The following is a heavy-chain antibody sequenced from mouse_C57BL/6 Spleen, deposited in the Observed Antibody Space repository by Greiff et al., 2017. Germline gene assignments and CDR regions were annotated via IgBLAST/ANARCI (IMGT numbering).Heavy chain of an antibody. J-gene: IGHJ2*01. CDR2: ISSGGSYT. Sequence: DVKLQESGGDLVKPGGSLKLSCAASGFTFSSYGMSWVRQTPDKRLEWVATISSGGSYTYYPDSVKGRFTISRDNAKNTLYLQMSSLKSEDTAMYYCARRYYGSSPHFDYWGQGTTLTVSS. CDR1: GFTFSSYG. V-gene: IGHV5-6*02. CDR3: ARRYYGSSPHFDY. D-gene: IGHD1-1*01.